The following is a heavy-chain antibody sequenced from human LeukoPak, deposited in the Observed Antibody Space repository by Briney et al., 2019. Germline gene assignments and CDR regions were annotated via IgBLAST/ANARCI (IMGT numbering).Heavy chain of an antibody. D-gene: IGHD6-13*01. CDR2: IYSGGST. CDR3: ASPEAYSSSWYYFDY. V-gene: IGHV3-66*02. CDR1: GFTVSSNY. Sequence: GGSMRLSCAASGFTVSSNYMSWVGQARGKGLEWVSFIYSGGSTYYADSVKGRCTISRDNSKNTLYLQMNSLRAEDTAVYYCASPEAYSSSWYYFDYWGQGTLVTVSS. J-gene: IGHJ4*02.